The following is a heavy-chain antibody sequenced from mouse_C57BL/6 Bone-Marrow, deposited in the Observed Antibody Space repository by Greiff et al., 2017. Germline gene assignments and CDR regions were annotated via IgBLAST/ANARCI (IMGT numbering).Heavy chain of an antibody. V-gene: IGHV1-69*01. CDR1: GYTFTSYW. CDR2: IDPSDSYN. CDR3: AREDYWYFDV. J-gene: IGHJ1*03. Sequence: QVQLQQPGAELVMPGASVKLSCKASGYTFTSYWMHWVTQRPGQGLEWIGEIDPSDSYNNYNQKFKGKSTLTVDKSSSTAYMQLSSLTSEDSAVYYCAREDYWYFDVWGTGTTVTVSS.